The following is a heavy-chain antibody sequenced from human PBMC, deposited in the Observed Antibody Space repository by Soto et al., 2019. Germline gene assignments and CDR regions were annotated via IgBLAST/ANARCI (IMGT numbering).Heavy chain of an antibody. CDR2: FDSAGST. Sequence: SETLSLTCTVSGGSVSTDTYYWSWIRQPPGKGLEWIGYFDSAGSTNYNPSLKSRVTISVDTSKNQFSLKLSSVTAADTAVYFCARVNYCSSSSCYWLDYWGQGTLVTVSS. J-gene: IGHJ4*02. CDR3: ARVNYCSSSSCYWLDY. CDR1: GGSVSTDTYY. D-gene: IGHD2-2*01. V-gene: IGHV4-61*01.